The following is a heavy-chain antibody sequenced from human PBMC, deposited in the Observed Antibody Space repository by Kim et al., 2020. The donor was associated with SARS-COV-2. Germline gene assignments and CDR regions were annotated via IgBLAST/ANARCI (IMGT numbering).Heavy chain of an antibody. J-gene: IGHJ4*02. CDR1: GYTFTSYG. V-gene: IGHV1-18*01. CDR2: ISAYNGNT. D-gene: IGHD3-9*01. CDR3: ARVALGRYFDWLLSYFDY. Sequence: ASVKVSCKASGYTFTSYGISWVRQAPGQGLEWMGWISAYNGNTNYAQTLQGRVTMTTDTSTSTAYMELRSLRSDDTAVYYCARVALGRYFDWLLSYFDYWGQGTLVTVSS.